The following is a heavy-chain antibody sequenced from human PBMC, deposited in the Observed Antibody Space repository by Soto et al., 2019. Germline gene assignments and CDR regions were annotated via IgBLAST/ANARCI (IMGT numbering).Heavy chain of an antibody. D-gene: IGHD3-22*01. CDR2: ISAYNGNT. J-gene: IGHJ3*02. CDR3: VYYYDSSGWRRDAFDI. CDR1: GYTFTSYG. V-gene: IGHV1-18*01. Sequence: QVQLVQSGAEVKKPGASVKVSCKASGYTFTSYGISWVRQAPGQGLEWMGWISAYNGNTNYAQKLQGRVTMTTDTSTSTVYMELRSLRSDDTAVYYCVYYYDSSGWRRDAFDIWGQGTMVTVSS.